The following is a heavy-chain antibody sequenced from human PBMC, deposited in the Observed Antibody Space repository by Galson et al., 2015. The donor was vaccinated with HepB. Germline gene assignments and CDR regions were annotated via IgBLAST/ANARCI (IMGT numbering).Heavy chain of an antibody. Sequence: PTQTLTLTCTFSGFSLSTSGMCVSWIRQPPGKALEWLARIDWDDDKYYSTSLKTRLTISKDTSKNQVVLTMTNMDPVDTATYYCARIRRYEENSSYADWYVDLWGRGTLVTVSS. CDR3: ARIRRYEENSSYADWYVDL. CDR1: GFSLSTSGMC. CDR2: IDWDDDK. D-gene: IGHD5-12*01. J-gene: IGHJ2*01. V-gene: IGHV2-70*11.